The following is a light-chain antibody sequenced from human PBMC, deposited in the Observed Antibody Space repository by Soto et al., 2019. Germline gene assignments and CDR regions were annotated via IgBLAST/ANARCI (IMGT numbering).Light chain of an antibody. J-gene: IGLJ7*01. Sequence: QPVLTQSPSASASLGASVKLTCTLSSGHSSYAIAWHQQQPEKGPRYLMKLNSDGSHSKGDGIPDRFSGSSSGAERYLTISSRASEDEADYYCQTWGTGIAVFGGGTQLTVL. V-gene: IGLV4-69*01. CDR1: SGHSSYA. CDR2: LNSDGSH. CDR3: QTWGTGIAV.